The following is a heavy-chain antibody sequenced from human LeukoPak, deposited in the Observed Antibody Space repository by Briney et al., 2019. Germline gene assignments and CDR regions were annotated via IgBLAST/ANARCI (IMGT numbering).Heavy chain of an antibody. Sequence: QTLSLTCTVSGGSISSGDYYWSWIRQPPGKGLEWIGYIYYSGSTYYNPSLKSRVTISVDTSKNQFSLKLSSVTAADTAVYYCARDTPWIYSGYERENWFDPWGQGTLVTVSS. J-gene: IGHJ5*02. CDR3: ARDTPWIYSGYERENWFDP. D-gene: IGHD5-12*01. CDR2: IYYSGST. V-gene: IGHV4-30-4*01. CDR1: GGSISSGDYY.